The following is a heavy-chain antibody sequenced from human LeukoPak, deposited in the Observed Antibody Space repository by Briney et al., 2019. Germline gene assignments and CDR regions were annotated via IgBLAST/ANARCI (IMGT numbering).Heavy chain of an antibody. Sequence: EAGPTLANPTQTLTLTCTFCGFSLSTRGVGVGWVCHPPGKALEWLALIYWDDDKRYSPSLKSRLTITKDTSKNQVVITMTNMDPVDTATYYCAHTCRRSGYFDYWGQGTLVTVSS. D-gene: IGHD5-24*01. CDR1: GFSLSTRGVG. V-gene: IGHV2-5*02. CDR3: AHTCRRSGYFDY. CDR2: IYWDDDK. J-gene: IGHJ4*02.